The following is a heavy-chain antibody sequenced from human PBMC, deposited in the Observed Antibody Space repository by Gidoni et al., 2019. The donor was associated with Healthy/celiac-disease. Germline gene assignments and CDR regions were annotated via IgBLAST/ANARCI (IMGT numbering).Heavy chain of an antibody. CDR1: GFTFSSYS. V-gene: IGHV3-48*04. D-gene: IGHD3-9*01. Sequence: EVQLVASGGGLVQPGGSLRLSCAASGFTFSSYSMNWVLQAPGKGLEWVSYISSSSSTIYYADSVKGRFTISRDNAKNSLYLQMNSLRAEDTAVYYCARVRYDILTGSQCGGDYWGQGTLVTVSS. CDR3: ARVRYDILTGSQCGGDY. J-gene: IGHJ4*02. CDR2: ISSSSSTI.